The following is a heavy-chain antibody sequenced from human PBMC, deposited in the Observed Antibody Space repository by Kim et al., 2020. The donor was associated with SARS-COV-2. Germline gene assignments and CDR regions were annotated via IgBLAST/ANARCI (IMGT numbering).Heavy chain of an antibody. CDR2: IKTKTRGGTT. J-gene: IGHJ4*02. Sequence: GGSLRLSCAASGFTVSNAWMSWVRQAPGKGLEWVGLIKTKTRGGTTEYAAPVKGRFTISRDDLENTLYLQMNSLKTEDTAVYYCTTDTGWLQFDYWGQGALVTVSA. CDR3: TTDTGWLQFDY. D-gene: IGHD5-12*01. CDR1: GFTVSNAW. V-gene: IGHV3-15*01.